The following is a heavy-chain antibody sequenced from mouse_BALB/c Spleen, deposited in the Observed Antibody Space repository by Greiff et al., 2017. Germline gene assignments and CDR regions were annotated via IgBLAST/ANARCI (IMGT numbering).Heavy chain of an antibody. CDR3: ARSQYGNWFAY. V-gene: IGHV1-9*01. CDR2: ILPGSGST. J-gene: IGHJ3*01. D-gene: IGHD2-10*02. Sequence: VQLQQSGAELMKPGASVKISCKATGYTFSSYWIEWVKQRPGHGLEWIGEILPGSGSTNYNEKFKGKATFTADTSSNTAYMQLSSLTSEDSAVYYCARSQYGNWFAYWGQGTLVTVSA. CDR1: GYTFSSYW.